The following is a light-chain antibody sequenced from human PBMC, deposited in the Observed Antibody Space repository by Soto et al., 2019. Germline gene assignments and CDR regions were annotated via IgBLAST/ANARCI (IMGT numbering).Light chain of an antibody. CDR1: QGSSNY. V-gene: IGKV1-33*01. CDR3: QQYDNLFPLT. CDR2: DAS. J-gene: IGKJ4*01. Sequence: DIQMTQSPSSLSASVGDRVTITCQARQGSSNYLTWYQQKPGKAPKLLIYDASNLETGVPSRFSGRGAGTDFTFPIISLQPEDIATYYCQQYDNLFPLTFGGGTKVEIK.